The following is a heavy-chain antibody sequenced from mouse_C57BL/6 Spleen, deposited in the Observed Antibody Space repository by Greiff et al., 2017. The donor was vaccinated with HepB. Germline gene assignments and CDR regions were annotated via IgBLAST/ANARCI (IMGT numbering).Heavy chain of an antibody. D-gene: IGHD1-1*01. CDR1: GYAFSSSW. V-gene: IGHV1-82*01. Sequence: VQGVESGPELVKPGASVKISCKASGYAFSSSWMNWVKQRPGKGLEWIGRIYPGDGDTNYNGKFKGKATLTADKSSSTAYMQLSSLTSEDSAVYFCARLDYYGSSYYFDYWGQGTTLTVSS. J-gene: IGHJ2*01. CDR2: IYPGDGDT. CDR3: ARLDYYGSSYYFDY.